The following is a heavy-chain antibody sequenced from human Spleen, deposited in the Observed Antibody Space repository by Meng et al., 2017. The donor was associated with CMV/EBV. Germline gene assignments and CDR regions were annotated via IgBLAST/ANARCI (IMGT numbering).Heavy chain of an antibody. Sequence: GESLKISCAASGFTFSSYGMHWVRQAPGKGLEWVAFIRYDGSNKYYADSVKGRFTISRDNSKNTLYLQMNSLRAEDTAVYYCARQKTYYDFWSGYFGVDSGLDYWGQGTLVTVSS. CDR3: ARQKTYYDFWSGYFGVDSGLDY. J-gene: IGHJ4*02. D-gene: IGHD3-3*01. CDR2: IRYDGSNK. V-gene: IGHV3-30*02. CDR1: GFTFSSYG.